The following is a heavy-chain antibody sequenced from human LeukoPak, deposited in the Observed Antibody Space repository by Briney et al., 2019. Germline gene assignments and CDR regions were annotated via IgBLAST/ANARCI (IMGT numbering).Heavy chain of an antibody. J-gene: IGHJ4*02. CDR2: TKQDGSEK. CDR3: ARGYSGSYSGPLDY. V-gene: IGHV3-7*04. Sequence: PGGSLRLSCAASEFTFYYYWMTWVRQAPGKGLEWVANTKQDGSEKYYADSVKGRFTISRDNAKNSLSLQMNSLRAEDTAVYYCARGYSGSYSGPLDYWGQGTLVTVSS. D-gene: IGHD1-26*01. CDR1: EFTFYYYW.